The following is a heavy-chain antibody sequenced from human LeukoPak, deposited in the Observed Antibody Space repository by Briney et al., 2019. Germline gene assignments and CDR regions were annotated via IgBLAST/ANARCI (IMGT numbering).Heavy chain of an antibody. CDR2: ISTSGSTL. D-gene: IGHD1-26*01. Sequence: TGGSLRLSCAASGFSFSNYEMNWVRQAPGKGLEWVSYISTSGSTLYYADSVKGRFTISRDAAKNSPSLQMNSLRVEDTALYYCARGSCGRLCQMDYWGQGTLVTVSS. CDR3: ARGSCGRLCQMDY. V-gene: IGHV3-48*03. J-gene: IGHJ4*02. CDR1: GFSFSNYE.